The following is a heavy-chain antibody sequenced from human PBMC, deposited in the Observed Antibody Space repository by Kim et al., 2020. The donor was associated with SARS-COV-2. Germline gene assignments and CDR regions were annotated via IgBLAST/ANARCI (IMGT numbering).Heavy chain of an antibody. CDR2: IIPIFGTA. V-gene: IGHV1-69*13. Sequence: SVKVSCKASGGTFSSYAISWVRQAPGQGLEWMGGIIPIFGTANYAQKFQGRVTITADESTSTAYMELSSLRSEDTAVYYCARAGDLGYSYGELRMLTTYYYYGMDVWGQGTTVTVSS. CDR3: ARAGDLGYSYGELRMLTTYYYYGMDV. CDR1: GGTFSSYA. J-gene: IGHJ6*02. D-gene: IGHD5-18*01.